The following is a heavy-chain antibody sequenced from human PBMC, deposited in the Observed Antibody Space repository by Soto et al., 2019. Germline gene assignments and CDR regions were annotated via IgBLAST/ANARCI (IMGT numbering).Heavy chain of an antibody. CDR3: AKDDPYGDYIDY. D-gene: IGHD4-17*01. J-gene: IGHJ4*02. CDR1: GFTYSTDA. Sequence: EVQLLESGGGMVQPGGSLRLSCVASGFTYSTDAMTWVRQAPWKGLEWVSAISAGGGSTYYADSVKGRFTISRDNSKNTLYLQMNSLRAEDTAVYYCAKDDPYGDYIDYWGQGTLVTVSS. CDR2: ISAGGGST. V-gene: IGHV3-23*01.